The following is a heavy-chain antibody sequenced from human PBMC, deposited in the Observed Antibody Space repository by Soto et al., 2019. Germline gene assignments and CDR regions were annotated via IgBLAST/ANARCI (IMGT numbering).Heavy chain of an antibody. Sequence: QVQLQQWGAGLLKPSETLSLTCAVYGGSFSGYYWSWIRQPPGKGLEWIGEINHSGSTNYNPSLKSRVTISVDTSKNQFSLKLRSVPAADTAVYYCARVRITFGGVIVSFDYWGQGTLVTVSS. J-gene: IGHJ4*02. CDR2: INHSGST. CDR1: GGSFSGYY. CDR3: ARVRITFGGVIVSFDY. V-gene: IGHV4-34*01. D-gene: IGHD3-16*02.